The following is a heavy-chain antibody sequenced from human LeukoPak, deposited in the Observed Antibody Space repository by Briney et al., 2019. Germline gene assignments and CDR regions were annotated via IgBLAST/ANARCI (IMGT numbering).Heavy chain of an antibody. J-gene: IGHJ6*02. Sequence: GGSLRLSCAASGFTFSSYSMNWVRQAPGKGQEWVSSISSSGSFISYPDSVKGRFAISRDNAKNALFLQMNSLRAEDTAVYYCARVGCRGGSCSSRGDYYYGMDVWGQGTTVTVSS. D-gene: IGHD2-15*01. CDR2: ISSSGSFI. V-gene: IGHV3-21*01. CDR3: ARVGCRGGSCSSRGDYYYGMDV. CDR1: GFTFSSYS.